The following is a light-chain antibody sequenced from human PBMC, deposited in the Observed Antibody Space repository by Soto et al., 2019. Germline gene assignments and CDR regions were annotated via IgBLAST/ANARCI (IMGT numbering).Light chain of an antibody. Sequence: QSVLTQPASVSRSPGQSITISCTGTSSDVGNYNLVSWYQQHPGKAPKLMIYEVSKRPSGVSNRFSGSKSGNTASLTISGLQPEDEADYYCCSYAGSRRVFGTGTKVT. J-gene: IGLJ1*01. CDR1: SSDVGNYNL. V-gene: IGLV2-23*02. CDR3: CSYAGSRRV. CDR2: EVS.